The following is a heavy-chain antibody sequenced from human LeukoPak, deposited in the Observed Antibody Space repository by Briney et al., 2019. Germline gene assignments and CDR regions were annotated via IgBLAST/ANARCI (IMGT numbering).Heavy chain of an antibody. CDR2: ISYDGRNK. V-gene: IGHV3-30*18. CDR3: AKDEDYGGNWSPDGAAFDI. D-gene: IGHD4-23*01. CDR1: GFIFSSYG. J-gene: IGHJ3*02. Sequence: GGSLRLSCAASGFIFSSYGMHWVRQVPGKGLEWVAVISYDGRNKHYVDSVKGRFIISRDNSKNTLYLQMNSLRAEDTAVYYCAKDEDYGGNWSPDGAAFDIWGQGTMVTVSS.